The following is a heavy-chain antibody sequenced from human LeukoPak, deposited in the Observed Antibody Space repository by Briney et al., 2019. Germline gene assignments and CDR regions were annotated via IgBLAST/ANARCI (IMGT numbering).Heavy chain of an antibody. V-gene: IGHV4-59*01. CDR3: ALGGRAPHDYYYMDV. Sequence: SETLSLTCTVSGGSISSYYWSWIRQPPGKGLEWIGYIYYSGSTNYNPSLKSRVTISVDTSKNQFSLKLSSVTAADTAVYYCALGGRAPHDYYYMDVWGKGTTVTVSS. D-gene: IGHD3-16*01. J-gene: IGHJ6*03. CDR1: GGSISSYY. CDR2: IYYSGST.